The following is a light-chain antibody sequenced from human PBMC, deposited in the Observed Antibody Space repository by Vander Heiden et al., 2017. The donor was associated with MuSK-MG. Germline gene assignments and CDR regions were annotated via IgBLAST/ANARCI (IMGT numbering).Light chain of an antibody. CDR3: QQLTLNP. Sequence: DIQLTQSPSFLSASVGDRVTITCRASQGIGSYLAWDQQRPGKAPKLLIYAAYTLKRGVQSRFSGSGAGTEFSLTRSSRQTEDFETYDCQQLTLNPFGHGTKVHIK. CDR2: AAY. CDR1: QGIGSY. V-gene: IGKV1-9*01. J-gene: IGKJ3*01.